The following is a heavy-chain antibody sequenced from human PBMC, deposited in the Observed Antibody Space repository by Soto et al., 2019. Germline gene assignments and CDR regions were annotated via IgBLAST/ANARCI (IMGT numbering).Heavy chain of an antibody. CDR3: ARGGVPAAMSY. CDR1: GFTFSSFW. CDR2: INSDGSNT. V-gene: IGHV3-74*01. J-gene: IGHJ4*02. Sequence: EVQLVESGGGLVQPAGSLRLSCAASGFTFSSFWMHWVRQAPGEGLVWVSRINSDGSNTNYADSVQGRFTISRDNAKNTLYLQMHSLRAEDTAVYYCARGGVPAAMSYWGQGTLVTVSS. D-gene: IGHD2-2*01.